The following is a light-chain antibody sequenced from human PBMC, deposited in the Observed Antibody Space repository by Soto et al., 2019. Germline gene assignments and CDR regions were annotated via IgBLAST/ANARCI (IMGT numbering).Light chain of an antibody. CDR2: WAS. J-gene: IGKJ4*01. CDR1: QSLLSTSNNKNF. V-gene: IGKV4-1*01. Sequence: DIVMTQSPDSLAVSLGERATINCKSSQSLLSTSNNKNFLVWYQHKPGQPPKLLFSWASTRESGVPDRFGGSGSETDFTLTISSLQAEDVAVYYCQQCFSAPLTFGGGTKVEIK. CDR3: QQCFSAPLT.